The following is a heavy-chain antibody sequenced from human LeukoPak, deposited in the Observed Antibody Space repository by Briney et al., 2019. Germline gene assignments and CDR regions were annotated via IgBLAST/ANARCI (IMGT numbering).Heavy chain of an antibody. CDR2: INPNSGGT. V-gene: IGHV1-2*02. CDR3: AREAYCSSTSCYRNSNYDDYYYYYYMDV. Sequence: ASVKVSCKASGYTFTGYYMHRVRQAPGQGLEWMGWINPNSGGTNYAQKFQGRVTIATDESTSKAYMELSSLRSEDTAVYYCAREAYCSSTSCYRNSNYDDYYYYYYMDVWGKGTTVTVSS. CDR1: GYTFTGYY. J-gene: IGHJ6*03. D-gene: IGHD2-2*01.